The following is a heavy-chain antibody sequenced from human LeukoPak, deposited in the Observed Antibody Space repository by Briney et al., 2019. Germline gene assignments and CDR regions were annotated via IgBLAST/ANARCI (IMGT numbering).Heavy chain of an antibody. J-gene: IGHJ4*02. CDR1: GFTFSSYA. Sequence: GGSLRLSCAASGFTFSSYAVSWVRQAPGKGLEWVSGISGSGGSTYYADSVKGRFTISRDNSKNTLYLQMNSLRAEDTAVYHCAKDRGPTYYDSSGYFDYWGQGTLVTVSS. V-gene: IGHV3-23*01. CDR3: AKDRGPTYYDSSGYFDY. D-gene: IGHD3-22*01. CDR2: ISGSGGST.